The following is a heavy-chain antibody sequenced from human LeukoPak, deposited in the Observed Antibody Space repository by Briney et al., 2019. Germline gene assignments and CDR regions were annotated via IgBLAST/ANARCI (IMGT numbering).Heavy chain of an antibody. CDR2: VSGSGHTT. CDR3: AKDWSPRWLVLRDDSEYFHH. V-gene: IGHV3-23*01. J-gene: IGHJ1*01. D-gene: IGHD6-19*01. Sequence: GGSLRLSCAASGFTFRSYALSWVRQAPRKGMEWVSNVSGSGHTTYYADTVKGRFTISRDNSKSTVYLQISSLRVEDTAVYTCAKDWSPRWLVLRDDSEYFHHWGQGTLVTVSS. CDR1: GFTFRSYA.